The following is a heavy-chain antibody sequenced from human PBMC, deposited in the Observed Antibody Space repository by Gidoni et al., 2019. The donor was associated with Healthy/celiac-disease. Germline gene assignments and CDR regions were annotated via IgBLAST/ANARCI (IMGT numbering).Heavy chain of an antibody. Sequence: QVQLQESGPGLVKPSETLSLPCTVSGGSISSYYWSWIRQPPGKGLEWIGYIYYSGSTNYNPSLKSRVTISVDTSKNQFSLKLSSVTAADTAVYYCARGPPPDGIAAAGTGTAHPPYYYYGMDVWGQGTTVTVSS. V-gene: IGHV4-59*01. D-gene: IGHD6-13*01. CDR3: ARGPPPDGIAAAGTGTAHPPYYYYGMDV. CDR2: IYYSGST. CDR1: GGSISSYY. J-gene: IGHJ6*02.